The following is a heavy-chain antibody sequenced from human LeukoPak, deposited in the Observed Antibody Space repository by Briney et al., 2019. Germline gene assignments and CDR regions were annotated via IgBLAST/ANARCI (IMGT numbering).Heavy chain of an antibody. CDR3: ARASTTVTTSSYYYGMDV. Sequence: GSLRLSCAASGFPVSSNYMSWIRQPPGKGLEWIGEINHSGSTNYNPSLKSRVTISVDTSKNQFSLKLSSVTAADTAVYYCARASTTVTTSSYYYGMDVWGQGTTVTVSS. D-gene: IGHD4-17*01. V-gene: IGHV4-34*01. CDR2: INHSGST. CDR1: GFPVSSNY. J-gene: IGHJ6*02.